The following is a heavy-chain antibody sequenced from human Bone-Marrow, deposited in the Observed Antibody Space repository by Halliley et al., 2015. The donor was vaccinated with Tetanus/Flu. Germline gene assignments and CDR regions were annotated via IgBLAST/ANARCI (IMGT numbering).Heavy chain of an antibody. V-gene: IGHV4-59*01. J-gene: IGHJ4*02. CDR2: VFYSGNI. CDR3: ARYPFGSPAFDN. D-gene: IGHD3-3*01. Sequence: GWMGYVFYSGNINYTPSLKRRVTISVDTSQNQFSLKVTSVTAADTAVYFCARYPFGSPAFDNWGPGTLVTVSS.